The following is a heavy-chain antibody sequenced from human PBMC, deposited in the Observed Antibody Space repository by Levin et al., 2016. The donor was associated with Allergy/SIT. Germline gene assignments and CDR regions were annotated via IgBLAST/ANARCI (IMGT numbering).Heavy chain of an antibody. CDR2: ISYDGSNK. J-gene: IGHJ1*01. V-gene: IGHV3-30-3*01. CDR1: GFTFSSYA. D-gene: IGHD4-17*01. Sequence: GGSLRLSCAASGFTFSSYAMHWVRQAPGKGLEWVAVISYDGSNKYYTDSVKGRFTISRDNSKNTLYLQMNSLRSDDTAVYYCARLYSPKDDYGDYEYFQHWGQGTLVTVSS. CDR3: ARLYSPKDDYGDYEYFQH.